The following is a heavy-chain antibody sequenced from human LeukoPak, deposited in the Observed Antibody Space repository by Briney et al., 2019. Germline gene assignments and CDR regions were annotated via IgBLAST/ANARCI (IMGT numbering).Heavy chain of an antibody. J-gene: IGHJ4*02. CDR1: GFTFDDYA. CDR2: ISWNSGSI. Sequence: PGGSLRLSCAASGFTFDDYAMRWVRQAPGKGLEWVSGISWNSGSIGYADSVKGRFTISRDNAKNSLYLQMNSLRAEDTALYYCAKDIGDYWGQGTLVTVSS. CDR3: AKDIGDY. V-gene: IGHV3-9*01.